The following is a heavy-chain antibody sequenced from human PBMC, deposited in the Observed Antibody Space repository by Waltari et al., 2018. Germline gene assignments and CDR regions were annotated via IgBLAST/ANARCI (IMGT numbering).Heavy chain of an antibody. Sequence: QLQLQESGPGLVKPSETLSLTCTVSGGSISSSSYYWGWIRQPPGKGLEWIGSIYYSGSTYYNPSLKSRVTISVDTSKNQFSLKLSSVTAADTAVYYCAGRPSGRGAFDIWGQGTMVTVSS. CDR2: IYYSGST. D-gene: IGHD3-10*01. V-gene: IGHV4-39*01. CDR1: GGSISSSSYY. J-gene: IGHJ3*02. CDR3: AGRPSGRGAFDI.